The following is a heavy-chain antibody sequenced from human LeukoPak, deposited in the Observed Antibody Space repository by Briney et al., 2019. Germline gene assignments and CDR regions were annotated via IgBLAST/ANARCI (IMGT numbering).Heavy chain of an antibody. J-gene: IGHJ4*02. Sequence: GGSLRLSCAASGFAFGAYAMSWVRQAPGKGLEWVSGISGGGASTYYADSVQGRFTISRDNSKNTLYLQVNSLRAEDTAVYYCAKDWGDDYNNPIDYLGQGTVVTVSS. D-gene: IGHD4-11*01. CDR2: ISGGGAST. CDR1: GFAFGAYA. V-gene: IGHV3-23*01. CDR3: AKDWGDDYNNPIDY.